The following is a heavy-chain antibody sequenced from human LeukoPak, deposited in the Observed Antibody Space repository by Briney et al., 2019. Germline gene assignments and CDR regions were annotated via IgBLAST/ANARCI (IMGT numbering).Heavy chain of an antibody. CDR2: ISGSGGST. V-gene: IGHV3-23*01. CDR3: AKAVKTYYYDSSGYYY. CDR1: GFTFSSYA. Sequence: GGSLRLSCAASGFTFSSYAMSWVRQAPGKGLGWVSAISGSGGSTYYADSVKGRFTISRDNSKNTLYLQMNSLRAEDTAVYYCAKAVKTYYYDSSGYYYWGQGTLVTVSS. D-gene: IGHD3-22*01. J-gene: IGHJ4*02.